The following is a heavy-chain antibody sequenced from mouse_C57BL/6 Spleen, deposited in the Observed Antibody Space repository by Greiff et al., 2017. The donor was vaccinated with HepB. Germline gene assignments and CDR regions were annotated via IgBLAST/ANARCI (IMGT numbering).Heavy chain of an antibody. CDR2: INPSNGGT. J-gene: IGHJ2*01. Sequence: PPGAEPVEPWAFVELFFQASWYPFPRYLMHWVKPRPGQGLEWIGNINPSNGGTNYNEKFKSKATLTVDKSSSTAYMQLSSLTSEDSAVYYCARLNWGGYWGQGTTLTVSS. CDR3: ARLNWGGY. D-gene: IGHD4-1*01. CDR1: WYPFPRYL. V-gene: IGHV1-53*01.